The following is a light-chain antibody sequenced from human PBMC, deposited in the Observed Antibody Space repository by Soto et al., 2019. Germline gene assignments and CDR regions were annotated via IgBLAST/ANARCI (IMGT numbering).Light chain of an antibody. Sequence: EIVLTQSPGTLSLSPGEGDTLSCRASQSVSSNSLAWYQQKPGQAPRLLIYGASTRATGIPDRFSGSGSGTDFTITINRLEPEDFAVYYCQPYGSSPLTFGGGTKVEIK. CDR3: QPYGSSPLT. V-gene: IGKV3-20*01. CDR1: QSVSSNS. J-gene: IGKJ4*01. CDR2: GAS.